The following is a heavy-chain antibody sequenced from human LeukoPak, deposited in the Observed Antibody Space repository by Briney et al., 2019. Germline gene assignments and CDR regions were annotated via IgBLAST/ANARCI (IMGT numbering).Heavy chain of an antibody. D-gene: IGHD3-10*01. CDR2: IYHSGNT. CDR3: ARGWDDGLGSYYLDY. V-gene: IGHV4-4*02. CDR1: GGSISSSNW. J-gene: IGHJ4*02. Sequence: SETLSLTCAVSGGSISSSNWWSWVRQPPGKGLEWIGEIYHSGNTNYNASLKTRVTISVDKSKNQFSLKLSSVTAADTAVYYCARGWDDGLGSYYLDYWGQGTLVTVSS.